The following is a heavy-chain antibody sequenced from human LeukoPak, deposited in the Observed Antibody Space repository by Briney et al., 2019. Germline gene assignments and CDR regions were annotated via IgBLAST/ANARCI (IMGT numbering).Heavy chain of an antibody. CDR3: ARESDYYDSSGRDAFDI. Sequence: PSETLSLTCTVSGGSISSYYWSWIRQPPGKGLEWIGYIYYSGSTNYNPPLKSRVTISVDTSKNQFSLKLSSVTAADTAVYYCARESDYYDSSGRDAFDIWGQGTMVTVSS. CDR2: IYYSGST. V-gene: IGHV4-59*01. CDR1: GGSISSYY. D-gene: IGHD3-22*01. J-gene: IGHJ3*02.